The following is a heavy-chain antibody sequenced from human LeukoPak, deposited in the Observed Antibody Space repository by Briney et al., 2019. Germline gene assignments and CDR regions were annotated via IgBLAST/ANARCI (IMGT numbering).Heavy chain of an antibody. Sequence: SVTVSCKVSGGTFSSYTINWVRQAPGQGFEWMGGIIPIVETADYAQKFQGRVKITADETTTTAYLELTSLRSEDTAVYYCAGSGRFDCWGQGTLVTVSS. J-gene: IGHJ4*02. CDR3: AGSGRFDC. CDR2: IIPIVETA. CDR1: GGTFSSYT. D-gene: IGHD1-26*01. V-gene: IGHV1-69*13.